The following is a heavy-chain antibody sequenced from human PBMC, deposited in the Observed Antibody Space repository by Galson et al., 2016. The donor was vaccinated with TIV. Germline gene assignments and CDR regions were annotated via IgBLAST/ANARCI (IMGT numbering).Heavy chain of an antibody. Sequence: SLRLSCAASGFTFSRYAMHWVRQAPGKGLEWVAVISHDGTNKYYSDSVRGRFTISRDNSKKMMSLQMNSLRAEETAIYYCARPITMMVVISPSQAFDIWGQGQWSASLQ. D-gene: IGHD3-22*01. V-gene: IGHV3-30*04. CDR2: ISHDGTNK. J-gene: IGHJ3*02. CDR3: ARPITMMVVISPSQAFDI. CDR1: GFTFSRYA.